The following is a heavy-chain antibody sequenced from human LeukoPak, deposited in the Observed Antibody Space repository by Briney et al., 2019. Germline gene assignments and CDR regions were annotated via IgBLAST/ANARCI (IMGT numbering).Heavy chain of an antibody. Sequence: ASVKVSCKASGYTLTGYYMHWVRQAPGQGLEWMGRIDPNSGGTNYAQKFQGRVTMTRDTSISTAYMELSRLRSDDTAVYYCARVRGYYGSGSYNGVYYFDYWGQGTLVTVSS. CDR3: ARVRGYYGSGSYNGVYYFDY. J-gene: IGHJ4*02. D-gene: IGHD3-10*01. V-gene: IGHV1-2*06. CDR2: IDPNSGGT. CDR1: GYTLTGYY.